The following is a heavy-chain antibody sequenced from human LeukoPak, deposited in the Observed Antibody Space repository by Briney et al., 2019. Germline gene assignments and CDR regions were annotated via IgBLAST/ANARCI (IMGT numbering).Heavy chain of an antibody. D-gene: IGHD2-2*01. CDR1: GGSISSYY. CDR3: ARDSSTSDIPWGNWFDP. Sequence: PSETLSLTCTVSGGSISSYYWSWIRQPPGKGLEWIGYIYYSGSTNYNPSLKSRVTISVDASKNQISLKLSSVTAADTAVYYCARDSSTSDIPWGNWFDPWCQGTLVTVSS. CDR2: IYYSGST. V-gene: IGHV4-59*01. J-gene: IGHJ5*02.